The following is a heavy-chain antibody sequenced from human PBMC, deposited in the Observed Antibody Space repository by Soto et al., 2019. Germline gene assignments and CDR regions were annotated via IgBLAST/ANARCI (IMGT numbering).Heavy chain of an antibody. V-gene: IGHV3-13*01. Sequence: EVQLVESGGGLVQPGGSLRLSCAASGFTFSSYDMHWVRQATGKGLEWVSAIGFAGDTYYPGSVKGRFTISRENARNSLYLQMNSLSVEDTAVYYCASYPIGYCSGGSCQRDVWGQGTTVTVSS. D-gene: IGHD2-15*01. J-gene: IGHJ6*02. CDR1: GFTFSSYD. CDR2: IGFAGDT. CDR3: ASYPIGYCSGGSCQRDV.